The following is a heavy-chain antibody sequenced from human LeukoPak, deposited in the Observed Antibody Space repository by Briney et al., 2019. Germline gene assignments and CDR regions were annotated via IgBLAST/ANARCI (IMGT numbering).Heavy chain of an antibody. D-gene: IGHD2-2*01. CDR2: INPSGGST. V-gene: IGHV1-46*01. CDR1: GYTFTGYY. J-gene: IGHJ4*02. CDR3: AREARVSSTSCYYFDY. Sequence: ASVKVSCKASGYTFTGYYMHWVRQAPGQGLEWMGIINPSGGSTSYAQKFQGRVTMTRDTSTSTVYMELSSLRSEDTAVYYCAREARVSSTSCYYFDYWGQGTLVTVSS.